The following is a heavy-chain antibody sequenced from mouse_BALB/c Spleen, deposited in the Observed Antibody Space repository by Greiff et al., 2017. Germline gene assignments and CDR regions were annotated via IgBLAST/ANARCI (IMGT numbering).Heavy chain of an antibody. J-gene: IGHJ3*01. CDR1: GYAFTNYL. CDR3: ARGDSSGPFAY. D-gene: IGHD3-2*01. CDR2: INPGSGGT. Sequence: QVQLQQSGAELVRPGTSVKVSCKASGYAFTNYLLEWVKQRPGQGLEWIGVINPGSGGTNYNEKFKGKATLTADKSSSTAYMQLSSLTSDDSAVYFCARGDSSGPFAYWGQGTLVTVSA. V-gene: IGHV1-54*01.